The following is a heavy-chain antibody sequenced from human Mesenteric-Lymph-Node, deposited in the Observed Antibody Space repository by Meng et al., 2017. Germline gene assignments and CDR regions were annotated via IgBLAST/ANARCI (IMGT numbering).Heavy chain of an antibody. CDR2: INPSGGST. CDR1: GYTFTSYY. J-gene: IGHJ4*02. D-gene: IGHD5-24*01. Sequence: VQGVKAGAEVKKPGSSVKVSCKASGYTFTSYYLHWVRQAPGQGLEWMGVINPSGGSTTYSQKLQGRLTMTRDTSTSAVYMELSSLRSEDTAIYYCARSPLDGYNYHFDYWGQGTLVTVSS. V-gene: IGHV1-46*01. CDR3: ARSPLDGYNYHFDY.